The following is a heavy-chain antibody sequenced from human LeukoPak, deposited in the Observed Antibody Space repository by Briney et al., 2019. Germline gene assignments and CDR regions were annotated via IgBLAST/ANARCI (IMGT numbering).Heavy chain of an antibody. D-gene: IGHD1-26*01. CDR2: VYYSGTT. CDR3: ARRRRLGPSLDC. Sequence: SETLSLTCTVSGGSINSSFYWDWIRQPPGQGLEWIGSVYYSGTTYYNTSFKSRITISVDTSKTVLSLKLTSVTAADTAVYFCARRRRLGPSLDCWGQGTLVTVSS. CDR1: GGSINSSFY. J-gene: IGHJ4*02. V-gene: IGHV4-39*01.